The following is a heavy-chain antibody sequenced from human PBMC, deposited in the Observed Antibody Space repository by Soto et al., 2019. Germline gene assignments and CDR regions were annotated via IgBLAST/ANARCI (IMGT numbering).Heavy chain of an antibody. D-gene: IGHD1-26*01. CDR1: GGSFSGYY. Sequence: SETLSLTCAVYGGSFSGYYWSWIRQPPGKGLEWIGDIYYSGSTYYNPSLKSRVTISVDTSKNQFSLKLSSVTAADTAVYYCARAHSGSYLVDYWGQGTLVTVSS. CDR3: ARAHSGSYLVDY. V-gene: IGHV4-34*01. CDR2: IYYSGST. J-gene: IGHJ4*02.